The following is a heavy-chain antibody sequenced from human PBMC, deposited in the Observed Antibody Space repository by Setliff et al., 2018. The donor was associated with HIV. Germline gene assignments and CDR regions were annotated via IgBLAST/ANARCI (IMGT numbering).Heavy chain of an antibody. CDR1: DYSISSGYF. J-gene: IGHJ4*02. CDR3: ARRTYPGSYTPYFDY. D-gene: IGHD1-1*01. Sequence: SETLSLTCTVSDYSISSGYFWGWIRQPPGKGLEWIGTIYHSGRTDYNPSLETRATISVETSKNQFSLRLTSVTAADTAVYYCARRTYPGSYTPYFDYWGQGTLVTVSS. CDR2: IYHSGRT. V-gene: IGHV4-38-2*02.